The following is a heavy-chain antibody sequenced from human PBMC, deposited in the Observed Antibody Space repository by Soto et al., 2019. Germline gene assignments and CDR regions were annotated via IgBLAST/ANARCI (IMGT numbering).Heavy chain of an antibody. V-gene: IGHV4-59*12. CDR1: GGSISGGY. D-gene: IGHD3-3*01. CDR3: ARDLSPPPYYDFWSGYPSERHYGIAV. J-gene: IGHJ6*02. Sequence: SETLSLTCTVSGGSISGGYWSGIRQPPGKRLEWIGYTYYTGSTNYNPSLRSRVTISIDTSKNQFSLQLRSVTAADTAVYYCARDLSPPPYYDFWSGYPSERHYGIAVWDQGTTVPVS. CDR2: TYYTGST.